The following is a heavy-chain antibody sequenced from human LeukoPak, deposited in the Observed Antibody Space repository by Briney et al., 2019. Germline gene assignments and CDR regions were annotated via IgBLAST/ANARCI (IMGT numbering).Heavy chain of an antibody. D-gene: IGHD6-19*01. CDR3: ARQGWSWFDP. V-gene: IGHV4-39*01. CDR1: GGSISSSSYY. Sequence: SETLSLTCTVSGGSISSSSYYWGWIRQPPGKGLEWIGSIYYSGSTYYNPSLKSRVTISVDTSKNQFSLKLSSVTAADTAVDYCARQGWSWFDPWGQGTLVTVSS. CDR2: IYYSGST. J-gene: IGHJ5*02.